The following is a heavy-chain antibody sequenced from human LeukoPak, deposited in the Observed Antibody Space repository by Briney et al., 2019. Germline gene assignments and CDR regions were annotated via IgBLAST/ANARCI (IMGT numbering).Heavy chain of an antibody. CDR2: IYYSGST. D-gene: IGHD6-13*01. Sequence: SETLSLTCTVSGGSISSGDYYWSWIRQPPGKGLEWIGYIYYSGSTYYNPSLKSRVTISVDTSMNQFSLKLSSVTAADTAVYYCAREVEGIPSSYIWGQGTMVTVSS. CDR3: AREVEGIPSSYI. CDR1: GGSISSGDYY. J-gene: IGHJ3*02. V-gene: IGHV4-30-4*01.